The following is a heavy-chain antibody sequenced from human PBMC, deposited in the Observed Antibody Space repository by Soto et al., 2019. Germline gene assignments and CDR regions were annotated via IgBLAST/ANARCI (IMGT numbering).Heavy chain of an antibody. CDR1: GGSISSSSYY. V-gene: IGHV4-39*01. Sequence: SETLSLTCTVSGGSISSSSYYWGWIRQPPGKGLEWIGSIYYSGSTYYNPSLKSRVTISVDTSKNQFSLKLSSVTAADTAVYYCARHEGYCSSTSCYNNWFDPWGQGTLVTVS. CDR3: ARHEGYCSSTSCYNNWFDP. CDR2: IYYSGST. D-gene: IGHD2-2*01. J-gene: IGHJ5*02.